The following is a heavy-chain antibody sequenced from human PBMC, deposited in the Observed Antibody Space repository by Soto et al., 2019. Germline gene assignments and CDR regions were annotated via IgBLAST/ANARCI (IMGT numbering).Heavy chain of an antibody. CDR2: LSSSGNNK. V-gene: IGHV3-30-3*01. CDR1: GFIFSHSG. J-gene: IGHJ4*02. Sequence: GGSLRIWCAGSGFIFSHSGFHGVRQAPGKGVESVALLSSSGNNKYYADLVKSRFTISRDKSKNTLYLQMHSLRADDTAVYYCARELASYDRSGFLDYGRQGALVTVSS. CDR3: ARELASYDRSGFLDY. D-gene: IGHD3-22*01.